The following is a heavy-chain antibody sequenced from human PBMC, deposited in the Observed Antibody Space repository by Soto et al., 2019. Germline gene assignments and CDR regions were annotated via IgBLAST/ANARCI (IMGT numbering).Heavy chain of an antibody. D-gene: IGHD1-1*01. V-gene: IGHV3-23*01. J-gene: IGHJ4*02. CDR3: AKDFKLERRWSYFDY. CDR1: GFTFSSYA. CDR2: ISGSGGST. Sequence: GGSLRLSCAASGFTFSSYAMSWVRQAPGKGLEWVSAISGSGGSTYYADSVKGRFTISRDNSKNTLYLQMNSLRAEDTAVYYCAKDFKLERRWSYFDYWGQGTLVTVSS.